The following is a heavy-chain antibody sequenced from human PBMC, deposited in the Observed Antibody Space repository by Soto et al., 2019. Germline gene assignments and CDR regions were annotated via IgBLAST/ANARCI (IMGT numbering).Heavy chain of an antibody. CDR2: IYPGDSDT. V-gene: IGHV5-51*01. D-gene: IGHD1-20*01. CDR3: ARHVITGTTGFDY. J-gene: IGHJ4*02. Sequence: GESLKISCKSSGYTFTSYWFGWVRQMPGKGLEWMGIIYPGDSDTRYSASFQGQVTISADKSISTAYLQWSSLKASDTAIYYCARHVITGTTGFDYWGQGTLVTVSS. CDR1: GYTFTSYW.